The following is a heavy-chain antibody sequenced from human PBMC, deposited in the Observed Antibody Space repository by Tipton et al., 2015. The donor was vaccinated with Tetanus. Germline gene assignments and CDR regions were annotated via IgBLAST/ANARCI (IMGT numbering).Heavy chain of an antibody. J-gene: IGHJ4*02. D-gene: IGHD5-18*01. CDR3: ARDASRYTYGSNYFDY. V-gene: IGHV3-33*01. CDR2: IWYDGSNK. CDR1: GFTFRSYG. Sequence: SLRLSCAASGFTFRSYGMHWVRQAPGKGLEWVALIWYDGSNKNYADSVKGRFTISRDNSKNTLFLQMSSLTDEDTAVYYCARDASRYTYGSNYFDYWGQGTLVTVSS.